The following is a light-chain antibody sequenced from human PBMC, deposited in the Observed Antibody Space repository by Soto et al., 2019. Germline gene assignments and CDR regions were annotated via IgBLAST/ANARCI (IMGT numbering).Light chain of an antibody. J-gene: IGKJ1*01. CDR1: QSVSSSY. V-gene: IGKV3-20*01. CDR3: QQYGSSPWT. Sequence: EIVLTQSPGTLSLSPGERATLSCRASQSVSSSYLAWYQQKPGQAPRLLIYGASSRATGIPDRFSGSGSETDFTLTISRLEPEDCAVYYCQQYGSSPWTFVQGTKVEIK. CDR2: GAS.